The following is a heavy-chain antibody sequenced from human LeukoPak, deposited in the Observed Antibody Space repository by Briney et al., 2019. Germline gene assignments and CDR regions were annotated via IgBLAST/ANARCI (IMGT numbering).Heavy chain of an antibody. V-gene: IGHV1-69*01. J-gene: IGHJ4*02. Sequence: ASVKVSCKASGGTFSSYAISWVRQAPGQGLEWTGGIIPIFGTANYAQKFQGRVTITADESTSTAYMELSSLRSEDTAVYYCASLWGSKQVATEGWGQGTLVTVSS. CDR2: IIPIFGTA. CDR3: ASLWGSKQVATEG. D-gene: IGHD5-12*01. CDR1: GGTFSSYA.